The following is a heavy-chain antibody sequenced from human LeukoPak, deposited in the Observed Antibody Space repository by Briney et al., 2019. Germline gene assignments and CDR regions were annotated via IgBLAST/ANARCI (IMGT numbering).Heavy chain of an antibody. CDR1: GFTVSNNY. D-gene: IGHD3-22*01. Sequence: GGSLRLSCAASGFTVSNNYMSWVRQAPGKGLEWVSVIYSGGSTYYADSVKGRFTISRDNSKNTLYLQMNSLRAEDTAVYYCARDSRQDYYDSSGYLWFAIDIWGQGTTLTVSS. CDR3: ARDSRQDYYDSSGYLWFAIDI. CDR2: IYSGGST. V-gene: IGHV3-53*01. J-gene: IGHJ3*02.